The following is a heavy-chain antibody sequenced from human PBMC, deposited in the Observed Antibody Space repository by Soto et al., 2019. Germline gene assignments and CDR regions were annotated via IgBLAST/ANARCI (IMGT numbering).Heavy chain of an antibody. Sequence: EVQLLESGGGLVQPGASLRLSCAASGFTFSSYVLTWVRQAPGKGLEWVSAISNNGGSTYYADSVKGRFTVSRDNSKNTLYLQMNSLRAEDTAVYYCAKGYIAGTTGWFDPWGQGTLVTVSS. CDR2: ISNNGGST. CDR1: GFTFSSYV. J-gene: IGHJ5*02. V-gene: IGHV3-23*01. CDR3: AKGYIAGTTGWFDP. D-gene: IGHD6-13*01.